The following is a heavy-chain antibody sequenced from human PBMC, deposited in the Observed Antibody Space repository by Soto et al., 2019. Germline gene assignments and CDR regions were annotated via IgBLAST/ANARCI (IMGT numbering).Heavy chain of an antibody. Sequence: ASVKVSCKASGYTFTSYYMHWVRQAPGQGLEWMGIINPSGGSTSYAQKFQGRVTMTRDTSTSTVYMELSSLISEDTAVYYCARDIRGFGELYYYYGMDVWGQGTTVTVSS. CDR1: GYTFTSYY. CDR3: ARDIRGFGELYYYYGMDV. D-gene: IGHD3-10*01. J-gene: IGHJ6*02. V-gene: IGHV1-46*01. CDR2: INPSGGST.